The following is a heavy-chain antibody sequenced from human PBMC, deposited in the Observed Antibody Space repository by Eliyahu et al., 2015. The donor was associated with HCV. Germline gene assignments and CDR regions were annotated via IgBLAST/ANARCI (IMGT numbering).Heavy chain of an antibody. D-gene: IGHD6-19*01. Sequence: QVQLQESGPGLVKPSETLSLXCSXXVGSISXYSVSWIRQPPGKGLEWIGDMYYXGXTHYTPSLKSRVTISVDTSKNQFSLKLSSVTAADTAVYYCASGGGGIAVAGTGGWFDPWGQGTLVTVSS. V-gene: IGHV4-59*01. CDR2: MYYXGXT. CDR1: VGSISXYS. CDR3: ASGGGGIAVAGTGGWFDP. J-gene: IGHJ5*02.